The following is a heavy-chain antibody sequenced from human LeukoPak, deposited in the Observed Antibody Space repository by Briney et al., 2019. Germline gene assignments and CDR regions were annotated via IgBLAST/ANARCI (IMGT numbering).Heavy chain of an antibody. Sequence: ASVKVSCKASGYTVTGYYMHWVRQAPGQGLEWRGWINPNSGGTNYAQKFQGRVTMTRDTSISTVYMELSRLRSDDTAVYYCARGGYGGNVIRDYMDVWGKGTTVTVSS. CDR3: ARGGYGGNVIRDYMDV. CDR1: GYTVTGYY. V-gene: IGHV1-2*02. J-gene: IGHJ6*03. CDR2: INPNSGGT. D-gene: IGHD4-23*01.